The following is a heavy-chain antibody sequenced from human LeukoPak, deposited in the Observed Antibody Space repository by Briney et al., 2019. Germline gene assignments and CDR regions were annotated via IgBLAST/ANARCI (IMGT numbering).Heavy chain of an antibody. Sequence: GGSLRLSCAASGFTFSGHWMHWVRQAPGKGLVWVSRIKSDGSSTSHADSVKGRFTISRDNAKNTLYLQMNSLRVEDTAVYYCAKSDYFDSWGQGTLVTVSS. CDR1: GFTFSGHW. CDR3: AKSDYFDS. CDR2: IKSDGSST. V-gene: IGHV3-74*01. J-gene: IGHJ4*02.